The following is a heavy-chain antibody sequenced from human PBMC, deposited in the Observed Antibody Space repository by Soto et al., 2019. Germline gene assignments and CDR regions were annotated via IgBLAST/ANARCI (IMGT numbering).Heavy chain of an antibody. Sequence: VQLVESGGGVVQPGRSLRLSCAASGFTFSDYAMHWVRQAPGKGLEWVAVVSHDGRNTHYADSVKGRFTISRDRSKNSVSLEMTSLRAEDTAVYYCATEVRPLLVTSHFNYWAQGALVTVSS. V-gene: IGHV3-30*03. D-gene: IGHD6-13*01. CDR3: ATEVRPLLVTSHFNY. CDR2: VSHDGRNT. J-gene: IGHJ4*02. CDR1: GFTFSDYA.